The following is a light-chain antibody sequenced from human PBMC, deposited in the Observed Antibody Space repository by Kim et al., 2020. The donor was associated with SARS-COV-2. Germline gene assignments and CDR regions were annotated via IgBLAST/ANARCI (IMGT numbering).Light chain of an antibody. V-gene: IGLV2-14*03. J-gene: IGLJ1*01. CDR2: DVS. CDR3: SSYTRSNTYV. Sequence: GQSITISCTGTSSDVGGYNYVSWYQQHPGKAPKLMIYDVSNRPSGVSNRFSGSKSGNTASLTISGLQAEDEADYHCSSYTRSNTYVFGTWTKVTVL. CDR1: SSDVGGYNY.